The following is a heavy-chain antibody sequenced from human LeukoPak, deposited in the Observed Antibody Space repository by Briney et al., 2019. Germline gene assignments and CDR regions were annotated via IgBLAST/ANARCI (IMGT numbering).Heavy chain of an antibody. CDR3: ARVRDYGGNYPFDY. V-gene: IGHV4-59*02. CDR2: IYYSGST. D-gene: IGHD4-23*01. J-gene: IGHJ4*02. CDR1: GVSVSRYY. Sequence: SETLSLTCSVSGVSVSRYYWSWVRQPPGKRLEWVGYIYYSGSTNYNPSLKRRVTISVDTSKNQFSLKQSSGTAADTAVYYCARVRDYGGNYPFDYWGQGTLVTVSS.